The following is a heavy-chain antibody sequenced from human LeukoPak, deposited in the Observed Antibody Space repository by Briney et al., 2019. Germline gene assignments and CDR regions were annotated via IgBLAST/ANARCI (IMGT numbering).Heavy chain of an antibody. CDR1: GFTFSSYG. CDR3: AKDGSSSWYLLPLGY. Sequence: GRSLRLSCAASGFTFSSYGMHWVRQAPGKGLEWVAVIWYDGSNKYYADSVKGRFTISRDNSKNTLYLQMNSLRAEDTAVYHCAKDGSSSWYLLPLGYWGQGTLVTVSS. D-gene: IGHD6-13*01. V-gene: IGHV3-33*06. CDR2: IWYDGSNK. J-gene: IGHJ4*02.